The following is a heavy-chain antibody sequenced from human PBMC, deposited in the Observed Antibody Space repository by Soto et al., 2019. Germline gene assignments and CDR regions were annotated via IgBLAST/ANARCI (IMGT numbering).Heavy chain of an antibody. J-gene: IGHJ6*01. Sequence: TSDPLSLTCTVSGASTSRGGYYWSWTRRHPGKGLEWIGYIHHSGSTDYNPSLKSRVTISVDTSKNQFSLKLSSVTAADTAVYYCARDRMVRGVIISSYYYYGMDVWGQGSTVTVSS. CDR1: GASTSRGGYY. V-gene: IGHV4-31*03. CDR2: IHHSGST. CDR3: ARDRMVRGVIISSYYYYGMDV. D-gene: IGHD3-10*01.